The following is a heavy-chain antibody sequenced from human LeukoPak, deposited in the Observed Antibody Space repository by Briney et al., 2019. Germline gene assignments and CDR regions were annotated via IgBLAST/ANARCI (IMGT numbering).Heavy chain of an antibody. V-gene: IGHV3-7*01. Sequence: GGSLRLSCAASGFTFSSYWMSWVRQAPGKGLEWVANIKQDGSEKYYVDSVKGRFTISRDNAKNSLYLQMNSLRAEDTAVYYCARDSGRSSWSRYYYGMDVWGQGTTVTVSS. CDR3: ARDSGRSSWSRYYYGMDV. CDR1: GFTFSSYW. D-gene: IGHD6-6*01. J-gene: IGHJ6*02. CDR2: IKQDGSEK.